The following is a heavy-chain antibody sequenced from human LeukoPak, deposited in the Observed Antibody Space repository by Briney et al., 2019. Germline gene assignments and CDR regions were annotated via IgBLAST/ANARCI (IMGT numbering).Heavy chain of an antibody. CDR1: GGSISSYY. D-gene: IGHD4-17*01. V-gene: IGHV4-59*08. CDR3: ARVGDDYGDYGGGNDAFDI. CDR2: IYYSGST. Sequence: SGTLSLTCTVSGGSISSYYWSWIRQPPGKGLEWIGYIYYSGSTNYNPSLKSRVTISVDTSKNQFSLKLSSVTAADTAVYYCARVGDDYGDYGGGNDAFDIWGQGTMVTVSS. J-gene: IGHJ3*02.